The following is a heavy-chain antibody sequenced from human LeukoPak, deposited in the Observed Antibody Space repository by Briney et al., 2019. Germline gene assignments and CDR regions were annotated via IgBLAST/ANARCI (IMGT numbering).Heavy chain of an antibody. D-gene: IGHD6-19*01. V-gene: IGHV7-4-1*02. CDR3: ATLAGNHYYYYYMDV. Sequence: ASVKVSCKASGYTFTSYAMNWVRQAPGQGLEWMGWINTNTGNPTYAQGFTGRLVFSLDTSVSTAYLQISSLKAEDTAVYYCATLAGNHYYYYYMDVWGKGTTVTVSS. J-gene: IGHJ6*03. CDR2: INTNTGNP. CDR1: GYTFTSYA.